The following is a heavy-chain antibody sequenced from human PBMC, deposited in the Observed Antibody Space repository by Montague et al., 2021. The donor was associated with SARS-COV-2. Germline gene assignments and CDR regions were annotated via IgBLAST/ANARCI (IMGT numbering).Heavy chain of an antibody. CDR3: APIFGTNHFYFDY. J-gene: IGHJ4*02. CDR1: GGSFSTYS. D-gene: IGHD2-8*01. CDR2: IHHGGST. Sequence: SQTLSLTCAVHGGSFSTYSWNWIRQPPGKGLEWIGEIHHGGSTNYNPSLKSRVTISLDASKSQFSLRLTSVTAADTAVYFCAPIFGTNHFYFDYWDQGALVTVSS. V-gene: IGHV4-34*01.